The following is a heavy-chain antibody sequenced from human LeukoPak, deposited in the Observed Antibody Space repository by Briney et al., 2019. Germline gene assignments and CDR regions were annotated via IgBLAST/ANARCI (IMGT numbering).Heavy chain of an antibody. CDR2: IKQDGSDK. V-gene: IGHV3-7*03. CDR1: GFTFSSYW. CDR3: ARKTVVGSYFDY. J-gene: IGHJ4*02. D-gene: IGHD4-23*01. Sequence: RSGGSLRLSGAASGFTFSSYWMSWVRQAPGKGLEWVANIKQDGSDKYYVDSVKGRFTISRDNAKNSLYLQINSLRAEDTAVYYCARKTVVGSYFDYWGQGTPVTVSS.